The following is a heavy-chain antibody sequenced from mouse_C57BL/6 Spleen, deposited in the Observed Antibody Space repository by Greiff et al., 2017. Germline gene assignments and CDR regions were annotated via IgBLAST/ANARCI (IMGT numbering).Heavy chain of an antibody. V-gene: IGHV5-6*02. CDR3: ARRPDGYYYAMDY. D-gene: IGHD2-3*01. J-gene: IGHJ4*01. CDR1: GFTFSSYG. Sequence: EVKLMESGGDLVKPGGSLKLSCAASGFTFSSYGMSWVRQTPDQRLEWVATISSGGSYTYYTDSVKGRFTISSDNAKNTLYLQRSRLKSEDTAMYYGARRPDGYYYAMDYWGQGTSVTVSS. CDR2: ISSGGSYT.